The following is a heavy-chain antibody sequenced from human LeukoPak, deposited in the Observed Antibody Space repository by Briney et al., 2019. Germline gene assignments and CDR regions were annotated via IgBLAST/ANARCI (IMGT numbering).Heavy chain of an antibody. J-gene: IGHJ4*02. D-gene: IGHD3-10*01. CDR3: ARAETDHYYFDY. Sequence: SETLSLTCTVSGYSISSGYYWGWIRQPPGKGLEWIGSIYYSGSTYYNPSLKSRVTISVDTSKNQFSLKLSSMTAADTAVYYCARAETDHYYFDYLGQGILVTVSS. V-gene: IGHV4-38-2*02. CDR2: IYYSGST. CDR1: GYSISSGYY.